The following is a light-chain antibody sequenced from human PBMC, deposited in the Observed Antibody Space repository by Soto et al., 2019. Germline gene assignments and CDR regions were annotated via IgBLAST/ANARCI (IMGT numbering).Light chain of an antibody. J-gene: IGKJ1*01. CDR3: QQYYSFPRT. V-gene: IGKV1-9*01. CDR1: QDIAIY. CDR2: AAS. Sequence: IQLTQSPSSLSASVGDRVAITCRASQDIAIYLAWYQQKPGEAPKLLIYAASTLYGGVPSRFSGSGSGTDFTLTISCLQSEDFATYYCQQYYSFPRTFGQGTKVDIK.